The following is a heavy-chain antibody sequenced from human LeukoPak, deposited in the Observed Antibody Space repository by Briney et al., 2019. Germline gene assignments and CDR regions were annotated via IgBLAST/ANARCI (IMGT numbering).Heavy chain of an antibody. CDR1: GGSISSYY. J-gene: IGHJ6*02. D-gene: IGHD3-9*01. V-gene: IGHV4-59*01. CDR3: ARVPKYYDILTGYYTGGMDV. Sequence: SETLSLTCTVSGGSISSYYWSWIRQPPGKGLEWIGYIYYSGSTNHNPSLKSRVTISVDTSKNQFSLKLSSVTAADTAVYYCARVPKYYDILTGYYTGGMDVWGQGTTVTVSS. CDR2: IYYSGST.